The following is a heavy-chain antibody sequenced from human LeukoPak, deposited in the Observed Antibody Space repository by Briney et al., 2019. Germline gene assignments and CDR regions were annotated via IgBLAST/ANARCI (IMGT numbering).Heavy chain of an antibody. Sequence: GGSLRLSCAASGVTFSSYSMNCGRQAPGEGLEWVSSISSSSSYIYYADSVKGRFTISRDNAKNSLYLQMNSLRAEDTAVYYCARSKVSCSDYWGQGTLVTVSS. V-gene: IGHV3-21*01. D-gene: IGHD2-2*01. CDR1: GVTFSSYS. J-gene: IGHJ4*02. CDR2: ISSSSSYI. CDR3: ARSKVSCSDY.